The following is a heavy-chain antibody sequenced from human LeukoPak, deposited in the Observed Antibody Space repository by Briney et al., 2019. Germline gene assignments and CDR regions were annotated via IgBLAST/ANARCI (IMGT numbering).Heavy chain of an antibody. CDR3: AKSNGYGLVDI. J-gene: IGHJ3*02. Sequence: SETLSLTCTVSGGSISSYYWSWIRQPAGKGLEWIGRIHTSGGTNYNPSLKGRVTMSVDTSKNQFSLKLISMTAADTAVYYCAKSNGYGLVDIWGQGTMVTVSS. D-gene: IGHD3-10*01. V-gene: IGHV4-4*07. CDR1: GGSISSYY. CDR2: IHTSGGT.